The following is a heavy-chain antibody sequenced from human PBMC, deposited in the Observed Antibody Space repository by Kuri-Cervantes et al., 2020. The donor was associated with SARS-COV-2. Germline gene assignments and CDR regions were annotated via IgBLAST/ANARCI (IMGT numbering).Heavy chain of an antibody. Sequence: GESLKISCAASGFTFSSYGMHWVRQAPGKGLEWVAFIRYDGSNKYYADSVKGRFTISRDNSKNTLYLQMNSLRAEDTAVYYCAVTVTRPPYWGQGTLVTVSS. CDR1: GFTFSSYG. D-gene: IGHD4-17*01. CDR2: IRYDGSNK. V-gene: IGHV3-30*02. J-gene: IGHJ4*02. CDR3: AVTVTRPPY.